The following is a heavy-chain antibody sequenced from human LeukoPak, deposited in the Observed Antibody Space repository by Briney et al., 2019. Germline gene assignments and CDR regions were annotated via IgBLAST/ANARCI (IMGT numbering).Heavy chain of an antibody. V-gene: IGHV3-23*01. J-gene: IGHJ4*02. CDR1: GFTFSSYA. CDR2: IGGSGGST. CDR3: AKTGTPWYYFDY. D-gene: IGHD1-1*01. Sequence: GGSLRLSCAASGFTFSSYAMSWVRQAPGKGLEWVSAIGGSGGSTYYADSVKGRFTISRDNSKNTLYLQMNSLGAEDTAVYYCAKTGTPWYYFDYWGQGTLVTVSS.